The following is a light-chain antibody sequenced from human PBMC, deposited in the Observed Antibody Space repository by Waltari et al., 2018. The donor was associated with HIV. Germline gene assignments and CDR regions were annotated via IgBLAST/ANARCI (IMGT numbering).Light chain of an antibody. V-gene: IGLV2-23*02. CDR2: DIK. J-gene: IGLJ2*01. CDR1: SNALSTYKL. CDR3: GASAGFVV. Sequence: QSALTQPASVSGSPGQSITISCTGVSNALSTYKLVSWYQHHPGKSPRLIMFDIKQRPSGVSNRSSGSKSDTVASRTMSGLQAEDEADYCCGASAGFVVFGGGTRLTV.